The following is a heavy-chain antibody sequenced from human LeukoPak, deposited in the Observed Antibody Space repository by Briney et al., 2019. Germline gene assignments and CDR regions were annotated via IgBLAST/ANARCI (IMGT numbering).Heavy chain of an antibody. Sequence: HPGGSLRLSCAASGFTFSDYWLSWVRQAPGKGLEWVANIEQDGSEKNYVDSVMGRFTISRDNVKSSLYLQMNSLRAEDTAVYYCARGKGSSSAGYWGQGTLVIVSS. V-gene: IGHV3-7*01. D-gene: IGHD6-6*01. CDR2: IEQDGSEK. CDR1: GFTFSDYW. CDR3: ARGKGSSSAGY. J-gene: IGHJ4*02.